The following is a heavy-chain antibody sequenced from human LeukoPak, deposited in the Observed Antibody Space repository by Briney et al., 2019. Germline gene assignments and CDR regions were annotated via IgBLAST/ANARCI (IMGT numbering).Heavy chain of an antibody. CDR3: ARVGGPDYYDSSSAFDI. CDR2: IYYSGST. CDR1: GGSISSYY. D-gene: IGHD3-22*01. Sequence: SETLSLTCTVSGGSISSYYWSWIRQPPGKGLEWIGYIYYSGSTNYNPSLKSRVTISVDTSKNQFSLKLSSVTAADTAVYYCARVGGPDYYDSSSAFDIWGQGTMVTVSS. J-gene: IGHJ3*02. V-gene: IGHV4-59*01.